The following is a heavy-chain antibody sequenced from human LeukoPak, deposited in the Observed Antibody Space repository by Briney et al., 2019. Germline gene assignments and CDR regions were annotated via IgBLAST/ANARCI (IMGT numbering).Heavy chain of an antibody. CDR1: EFTFNNYW. Sequence: PGGSLRLSCAASEFTFNNYWMNWVRQAPGKGLEWVANIKQDGSEKYYVDSVKGRFTISRDNAKNLLYLEMNSLRAEDTAVYFCGRDRVWTVLYWGLGTPVTVSS. J-gene: IGHJ4*02. V-gene: IGHV3-7*01. CDR2: IKQDGSEK. CDR3: GRDRVWTVLY. D-gene: IGHD6-6*01.